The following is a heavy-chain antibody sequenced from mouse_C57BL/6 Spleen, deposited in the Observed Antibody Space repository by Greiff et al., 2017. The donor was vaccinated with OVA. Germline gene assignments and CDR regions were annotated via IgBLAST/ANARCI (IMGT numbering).Heavy chain of an antibody. Sequence: QVQLQQPGAELVKPGASVKLSCKASGYTFTSYWMQWVKQRPGQGLEGIGEIDPSDGYPTYNQKFKGKATLTVDTSSSTAYMQLSSLTSEDSAVYYCARRGRDDGYYWYFDVWGTGTTVTVSS. CDR3: ARRGRDDGYYWYFDV. D-gene: IGHD2-3*01. CDR1: GYTFTSYW. V-gene: IGHV1-50*01. J-gene: IGHJ1*03. CDR2: IDPSDGYP.